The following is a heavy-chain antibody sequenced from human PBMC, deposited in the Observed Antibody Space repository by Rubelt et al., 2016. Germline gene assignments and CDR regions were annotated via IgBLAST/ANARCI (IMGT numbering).Heavy chain of an antibody. CDR3: ARVKGGSSDY. CDR1: GGSFSGYY. D-gene: IGHD3-16*01. V-gene: IGHV4-34*01. CDR2: INHSGST. Sequence: QVQLQQWGAGLLKPSETLSLTCAVYGGSFSGYYWSWIRQPPGKGLQWIEEINHSGSTTYNPSLKSRVTISVDTSKNQFSRKVSSVTAAETAVYYCARVKGGSSDYWGQGTLVTVSS. J-gene: IGHJ4*02.